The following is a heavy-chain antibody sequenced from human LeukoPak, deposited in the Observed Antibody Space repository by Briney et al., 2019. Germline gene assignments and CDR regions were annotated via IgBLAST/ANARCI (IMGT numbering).Heavy chain of an antibody. CDR1: EFPFSGYN. D-gene: IGHD6-19*01. CDR2: IRYDGSNK. V-gene: IGHV3-30*02. CDR3: AKDLRGSSGWFSSFDY. J-gene: IGHJ4*02. Sequence: GGSLRLSCAASEFPFSGYNMNWVRQAPGKGLEWVAFIRYDGSNKYYADSLKGRFTISRDNSKNTLYLQMNSLRAEDTAVYYCAKDLRGSSGWFSSFDYWGQGTLVTVSS.